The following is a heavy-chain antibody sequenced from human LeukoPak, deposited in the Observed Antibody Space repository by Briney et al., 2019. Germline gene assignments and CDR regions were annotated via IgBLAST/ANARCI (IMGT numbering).Heavy chain of an antibody. Sequence: GASVKVSCKASGYTFTSYGISWVRQAPGQGLEWMGWISAYNGNTNYAQKLQGRVTMTTDTSTSTAYMELRSLRSDDTAVYYCARVRVIDTGYSSSWYSGKVQQTQDYWGQGTLVTVSS. V-gene: IGHV1-18*01. J-gene: IGHJ4*02. CDR1: GYTFTSYG. D-gene: IGHD6-13*01. CDR3: ARVRVIDTGYSSSWYSGKVQQTQDY. CDR2: ISAYNGNT.